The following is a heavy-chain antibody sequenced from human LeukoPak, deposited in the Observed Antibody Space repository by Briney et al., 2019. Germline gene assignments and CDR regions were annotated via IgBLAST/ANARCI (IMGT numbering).Heavy chain of an antibody. CDR3: ARDDYGATFDAFDI. J-gene: IGHJ3*02. V-gene: IGHV3-11*04. CDR1: GFTFSDYY. Sequence: PGGSLRLSCAASGFTFSDYYMSWIRQAPGKGLEWVSYIPSSGGTIYYADSVKGRFTMSRDNAKNSVYLQMNSLRAEDTAVYYCARDDYGATFDAFDIWGQGTMVTVSS. CDR2: IPSSGGTI. D-gene: IGHD4-17*01.